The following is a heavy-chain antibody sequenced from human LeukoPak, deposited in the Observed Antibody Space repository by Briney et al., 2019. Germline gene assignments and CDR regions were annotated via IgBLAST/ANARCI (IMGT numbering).Heavy chain of an antibody. V-gene: IGHV4-34*01. CDR1: GGSFSGYY. Sequence: SETLSLTCAVYGGSFSGYYWSWICQPPGKGLEWIGEINHSGSTNYNPSLKSRVTISVDTSKNQFSLKLSSVTAADTAVYYCARLGIAVAGARPLDWFDPWGQGTLVTVSS. CDR2: INHSGST. D-gene: IGHD6-19*01. J-gene: IGHJ5*02. CDR3: ARLGIAVAGARPLDWFDP.